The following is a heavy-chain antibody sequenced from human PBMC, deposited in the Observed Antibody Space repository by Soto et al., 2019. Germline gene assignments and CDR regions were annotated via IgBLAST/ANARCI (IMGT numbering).Heavy chain of an antibody. D-gene: IGHD3-22*01. V-gene: IGHV3-48*03. J-gene: IGHJ2*01. CDR1: GFTFSSYE. CDR2: ISSSGSTI. Sequence: GGSLRLSCAASGFTFSSYEMNWVRQAPGKGLEWVSYISSSGSTIYYADSVKGRFTISRDNAKNSLYLQMNSLRAEDTAVYYCARLPTRGRINMIVVVITKDWYLDLWGRGPLVTVSS. CDR3: ARLPTRGRINMIVVVITKDWYLDL.